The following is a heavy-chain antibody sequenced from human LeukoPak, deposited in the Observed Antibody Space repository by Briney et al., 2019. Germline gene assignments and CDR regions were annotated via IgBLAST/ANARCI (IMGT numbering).Heavy chain of an antibody. CDR1: GFTFRSYE. D-gene: IGHD4-17*01. Sequence: GGSLRLSCAASGFTFRSYEMNWVRQAPGKGLEWVSSISSSGSTIHYADSVKGRFTISRDNAKNSLYLQMNSLRAEDTAIYYCARFPTVTTYGYWGQGTLVTVSS. CDR3: ARFPTVTTYGY. V-gene: IGHV3-48*03. J-gene: IGHJ4*02. CDR2: ISSSGSTI.